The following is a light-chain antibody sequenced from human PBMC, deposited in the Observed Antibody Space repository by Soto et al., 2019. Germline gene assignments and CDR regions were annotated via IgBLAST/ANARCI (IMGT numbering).Light chain of an antibody. CDR2: GTS. CDR3: QHYGSSPPDT. Sequence: EIVLTQSPGTLSLSLGERATLSCRASQSVSTKYVAWYQQKPGQAPSLLIYGTSNRAADVPDRFSGTGAGTDFSLTISTLEPEDFAVYYCQHYGSSPPDTFGQGTKLEI. CDR1: QSVSTKY. J-gene: IGKJ2*01. V-gene: IGKV3-20*01.